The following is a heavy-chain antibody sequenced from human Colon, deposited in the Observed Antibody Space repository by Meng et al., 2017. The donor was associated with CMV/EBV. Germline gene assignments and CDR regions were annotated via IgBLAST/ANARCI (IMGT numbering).Heavy chain of an antibody. CDR3: AKDIAMAGVVNGVEN. Sequence: SLKISCAASGFTFDDYAMHWVRQGPGKGLERVSGISWNGGRVGYADSVKGRFTISRDNAKNSVYLQMNSLRVEDTGFYYCAKDIAMAGVVNGVENWGQGTLVTVSS. J-gene: IGHJ4*02. V-gene: IGHV3-9*01. CDR1: GFTFDDYA. CDR2: ISWNGGRV. D-gene: IGHD3-3*01.